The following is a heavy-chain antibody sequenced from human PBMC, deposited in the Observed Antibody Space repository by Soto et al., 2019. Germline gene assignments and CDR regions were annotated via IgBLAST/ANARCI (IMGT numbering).Heavy chain of an antibody. V-gene: IGHV3-23*01. D-gene: IGHD6-6*01. J-gene: IGHJ4*02. Sequence: GGALRLSCAAPGFPLSAYAMNWVRQAPGKGLEWLSTISGGGGSTYYADSVKGRFTISRDNSKNTLYLQMNSLRAEDTAVYYCARHSSSQGDYWGQGTLVTVSS. CDR3: ARHSSSQGDY. CDR2: ISGGGGST. CDR1: GFPLSAYA.